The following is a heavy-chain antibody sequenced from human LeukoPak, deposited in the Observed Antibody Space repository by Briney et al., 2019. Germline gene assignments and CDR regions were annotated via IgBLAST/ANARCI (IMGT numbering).Heavy chain of an antibody. CDR3: ARGVLIIAAAGPYYYYYMDV. Sequence: PSETLSLTCTVSGGSISSSSYYWGWIRQPPGKGLEWIGSIYYSGSTYYNPSLKSRVTISVDTSKNQFSLKLSSVTAADTAVYSCARGVLIIAAAGPYYYYYMDVWGKGTTVTVSS. V-gene: IGHV4-39*07. J-gene: IGHJ6*03. CDR2: IYYSGST. CDR1: GGSISSSSYY. D-gene: IGHD6-13*01.